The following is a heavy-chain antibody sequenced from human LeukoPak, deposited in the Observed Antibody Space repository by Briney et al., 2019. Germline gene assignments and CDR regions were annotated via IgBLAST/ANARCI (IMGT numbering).Heavy chain of an antibody. Sequence: GSLLLSCAASGFTFSTYNMNWVRPAPGKGQEWVSSISSSSSYLFFAASVKGRFIISRDNNKNSLYLQMSGLRAEDTAVYYCARDAVTGYSSGWYKPCPFDSWGQGTLVTVSS. CDR3: ARDAVTGYSSGWYKPCPFDS. CDR2: ISSSSSYL. CDR1: GFTFSTYN. D-gene: IGHD6-19*01. J-gene: IGHJ4*02. V-gene: IGHV3-21*01.